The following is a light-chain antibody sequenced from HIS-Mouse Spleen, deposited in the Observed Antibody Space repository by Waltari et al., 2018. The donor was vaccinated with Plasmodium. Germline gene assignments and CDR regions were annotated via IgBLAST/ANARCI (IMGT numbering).Light chain of an antibody. CDR1: SSDVGGYNY. Sequence: QSALTQPPSASGSPGQSVTISCTGTSSDVGGYNYVSWYQPHPGKAPTLLIYEVSKRPSGCPDRFSGSKSGNTASLTVSGLQAEDEAEYYCSSYAGSNNLVFGGGTKLTVL. V-gene: IGLV2-8*01. CDR2: EVS. CDR3: SSYAGSNNLV. J-gene: IGLJ2*01.